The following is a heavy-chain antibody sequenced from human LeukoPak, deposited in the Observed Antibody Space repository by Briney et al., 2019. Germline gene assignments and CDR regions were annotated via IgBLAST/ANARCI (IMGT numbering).Heavy chain of an antibody. V-gene: IGHV3-7*01. J-gene: IGHJ5*02. D-gene: IGHD6-13*01. CDR2: IKEDGSEK. Sequence: GGSLRLSCAASGFTFSNYWMTWVRQAPGKGLEWVANIKEDGSEKYYVDSVKGRFTISRDNAKNSLYLQMNSLRAEDTAVYYCARESGIAAALDLWGQGTLVTVSS. CDR3: ARESGIAAALDL. CDR1: GFTFSNYW.